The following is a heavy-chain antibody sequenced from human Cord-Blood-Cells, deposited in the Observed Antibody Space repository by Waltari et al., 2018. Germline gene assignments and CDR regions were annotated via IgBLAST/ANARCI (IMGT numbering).Heavy chain of an antibody. Sequence: QVQLVESGGGVVQPGRSLRLSCAASGFTFSSYGMHRGRQGPGKGREWVAVIWEDGRSKDYADSVNGRFTIYRDNSKNTLYLQMNSRRAEDTAVYYCARDREDWELGYWGQGTLVTVSS. CDR2: IWEDGRSK. J-gene: IGHJ4*02. D-gene: IGHD1-26*01. CDR3: ARDREDWELGY. V-gene: IGHV3-33*01. CDR1: GFTFSSYG.